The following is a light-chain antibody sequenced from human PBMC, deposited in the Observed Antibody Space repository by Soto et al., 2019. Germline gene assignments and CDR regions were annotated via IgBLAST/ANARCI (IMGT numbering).Light chain of an antibody. CDR2: VAS. CDR3: QHYSSSPPEFT. V-gene: IGKV3-20*01. CDR1: QSVSSSY. J-gene: IGKJ3*01. Sequence: EIVLTQSPATLSLSPGERATLSCRASQSVSSSYLAWYQQRPGQAPRLLIFVASYRATGIPDRFSGSGSGTDFTLTISRLEPEDFAVYYCQHYSSSPPEFTFGPGTKVDSK.